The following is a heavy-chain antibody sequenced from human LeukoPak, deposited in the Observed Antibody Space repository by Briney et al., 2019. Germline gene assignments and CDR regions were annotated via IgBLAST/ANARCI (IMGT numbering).Heavy chain of an antibody. CDR1: GFTFSSSW. CDR3: VRPGVTLSN. CDR2: INTDGSST. D-gene: IGHD2-21*02. J-gene: IGHJ4*02. Sequence: PGGSLRLSCAASGFTFSSSWMHWVRQGPGEGLVWVSRINTDGSSTTYADSVKGRFTISRDNAKNTLYLQMNSLRAEDTAVYYCVRPGVTLSNWGQGTLVTVSS. V-gene: IGHV3-74*01.